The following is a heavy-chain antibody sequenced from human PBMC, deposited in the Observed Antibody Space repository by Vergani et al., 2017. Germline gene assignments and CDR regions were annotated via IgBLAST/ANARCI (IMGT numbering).Heavy chain of an antibody. V-gene: IGHV1-69*04. J-gene: IGHJ4*02. D-gene: IGHD5-18*01. CDR2: IIPILGIA. CDR3: ARXGVDTASHRFFLRFCFDY. Sequence: QVQLVQSGAEVKKPGSSVKVSCKASGGTFSSYAISWVRQAPGQGLEWMGRIIPILGIANYAQKFQGRVTITADKSTSTAYMELSSLRSEDTAVYYCARXGVDTASHRFFLRFCFDYWGQGTLVTVSS. CDR1: GGTFSSYA.